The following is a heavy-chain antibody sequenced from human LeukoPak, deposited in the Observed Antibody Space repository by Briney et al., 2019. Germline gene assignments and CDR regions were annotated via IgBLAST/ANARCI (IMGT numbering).Heavy chain of an antibody. J-gene: IGHJ4*02. CDR2: IYSGGST. D-gene: IGHD4-11*01. Sequence: GGSLRLSCVVSGFTVSTNFMSWVRQAPGERLEWVSVIYSGGSTYYADSVKGRFTISRDNSKNILYLQMNSLRAEDTAVYYCARTRVDTTTFDYFDYWGQGTLVTVSS. V-gene: IGHV3-53*01. CDR1: GFTVSTNF. CDR3: ARTRVDTTTFDYFDY.